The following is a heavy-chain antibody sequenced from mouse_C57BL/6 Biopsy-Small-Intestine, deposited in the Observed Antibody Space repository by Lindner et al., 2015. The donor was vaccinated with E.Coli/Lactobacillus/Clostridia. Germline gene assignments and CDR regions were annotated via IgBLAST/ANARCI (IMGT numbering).Heavy chain of an antibody. D-gene: IGHD4-1*01. Sequence: VQLQESGPELVKPGASVKISCKASGYAFSSSWMNWVKQRPGQGLEWIGWIYPRDGSTKYNEKLKGKATLTVDTSSTTAYMELHSLTSDDSAVYFCANWDAWFAYWGQGTLVIVSA. V-gene: IGHV1-85*01. CDR3: ANWDAWFAY. CDR2: IYPRDGST. J-gene: IGHJ3*01. CDR1: GYAFSSSW.